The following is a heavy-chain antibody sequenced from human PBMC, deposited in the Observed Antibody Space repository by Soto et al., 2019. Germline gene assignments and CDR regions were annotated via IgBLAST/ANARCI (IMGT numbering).Heavy chain of an antibody. J-gene: IGHJ6*02. CDR2: TSAYNGNT. D-gene: IGHD2-2*01. Sequence: ASVKVSCKASGYTFTSYGISWVRQAPGQGLEWMGWTSAYNGNTNYAQKLQGRVTMTTDTSTSTAYMELRSLRSDDTAVYYCARGHCSSTSCSTDYYYGMDVWGQGTTVTVSS. V-gene: IGHV1-18*01. CDR3: ARGHCSSTSCSTDYYYGMDV. CDR1: GYTFTSYG.